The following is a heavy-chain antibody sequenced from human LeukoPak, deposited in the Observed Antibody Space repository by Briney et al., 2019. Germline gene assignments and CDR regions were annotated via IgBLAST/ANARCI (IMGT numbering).Heavy chain of an antibody. CDR2: IIPIFGTA. V-gene: IGHV1-69*05. D-gene: IGHD5-12*01. CDR3: ARDSVDIVATITFGGHGRAFDI. Sequence: SVKVSCKASGGTFSSYAISWVRQAPGQGLEWMGGIIPIFGTANYAQKFQGRVTITTDESTSTAYMELSSLRSEDTAVYYCARDSVDIVATITFGGHGRAFDIWGQGTMVAVSS. J-gene: IGHJ3*02. CDR1: GGTFSSYA.